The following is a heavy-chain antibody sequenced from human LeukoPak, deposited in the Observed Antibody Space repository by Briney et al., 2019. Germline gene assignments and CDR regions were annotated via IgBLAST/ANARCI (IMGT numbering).Heavy chain of an antibody. J-gene: IGHJ6*03. V-gene: IGHV3-30-3*01. CDR2: ISYDGSNK. CDR3: AKGKKVPSIFGVVITEDYYYYMDV. CDR1: GFTFSSYA. D-gene: IGHD3-3*01. Sequence: GGSLRLSCAASGFTFSSYAMHWVRQAPGKGLEWVAVISYDGSNKYHADSVKGRFTISRDNAKDTLYLQMNSLRAEDTAVYYCAKGKKVPSIFGVVITEDYYYYMDVWGKGTTVTVSS.